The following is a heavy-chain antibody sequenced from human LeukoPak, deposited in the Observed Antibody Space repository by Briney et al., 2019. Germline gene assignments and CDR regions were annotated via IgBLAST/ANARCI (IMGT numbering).Heavy chain of an antibody. Sequence: GGSLRLSCAASGFTFSSYAMSWLRQAPGKGLEWVSAISGSGGSTCYAASVKGRFTMSRHNANNSLYLQMNSLRAEDTAVYYCAGAYYYDSSAYYDYWGQGTLVTVSP. V-gene: IGHV3-23*01. D-gene: IGHD3-22*01. CDR3: AGAYYYDSSAYYDY. CDR2: ISGSGGST. J-gene: IGHJ4*02. CDR1: GFTFSSYA.